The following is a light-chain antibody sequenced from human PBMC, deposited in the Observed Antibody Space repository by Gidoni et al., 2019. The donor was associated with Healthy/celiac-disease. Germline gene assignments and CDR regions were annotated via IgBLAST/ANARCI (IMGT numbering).Light chain of an antibody. Sequence: DIQMTQSPSSLSASVGDRVTIPGRASQSISSYLNWYQQKPGKAPKLLIYAASSLQSGVPSRFSGSGSGTDFTLTISSLQPEDFATYYCQQSYSTPVTFGQGTKVEIK. CDR2: AAS. J-gene: IGKJ1*01. CDR3: QQSYSTPVT. V-gene: IGKV1-39*01. CDR1: QSISSY.